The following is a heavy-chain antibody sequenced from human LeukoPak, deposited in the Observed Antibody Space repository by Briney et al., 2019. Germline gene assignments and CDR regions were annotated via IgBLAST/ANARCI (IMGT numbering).Heavy chain of an antibody. J-gene: IGHJ6*02. CDR2: IFGGGGA. Sequence: VGSLRVSCVDPGFTVSSNYMCWVCQGHGGGVGWVLVIFGGGGAYYADYVTGRFTISRDNSKNTLYLQMNSLTAENTAVYYCAREAPYYYYGMDVWGQGTTVTVSS. CDR3: AREAPYYYYGMDV. CDR1: GFTVSSNY. V-gene: IGHV3-53*01.